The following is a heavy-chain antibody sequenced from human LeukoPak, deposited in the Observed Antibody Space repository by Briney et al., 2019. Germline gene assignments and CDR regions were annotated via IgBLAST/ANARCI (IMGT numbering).Heavy chain of an antibody. V-gene: IGHV3-30*03. CDR3: ARDSDGMSV. Sequence: TGGSLRLSCAASRFTFSTYGMDWGRQAPGKGLEWVALISYDGINKYYADSVKGRFTVSRDNSKSTLYLQVNSLRAEDTAVYYCARDSDGMSVWGLGTTVTVSS. CDR1: RFTFSTYG. CDR2: ISYDGINK. J-gene: IGHJ6*02.